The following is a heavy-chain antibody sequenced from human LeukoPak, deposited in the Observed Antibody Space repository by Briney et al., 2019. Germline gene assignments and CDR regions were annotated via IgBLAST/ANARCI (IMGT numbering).Heavy chain of an antibody. CDR1: GFTFRSFA. J-gene: IGHJ6*03. CDR2: INDNGAGT. V-gene: IGHV3-23*01. Sequence: GGSLRLSCAASGFTFRSFAMSWVRQAPGKGLKWVSTINDNGAGTYYADSVNGRFTVSRDNSYNTVSLQMNRLRDEDTGVYYCAKGLRTGVGPYRGYHYYMDVWGRGATVTVSS. D-gene: IGHD3-16*01. CDR3: AKGLRTGVGPYRGYHYYMDV.